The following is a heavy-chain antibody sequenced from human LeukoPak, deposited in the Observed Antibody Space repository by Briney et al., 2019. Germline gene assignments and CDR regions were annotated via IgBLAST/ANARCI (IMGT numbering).Heavy chain of an antibody. J-gene: IGHJ4*02. CDR3: ARGGAARPDF. D-gene: IGHD6-6*01. V-gene: IGHV3-7*01. CDR1: GFTFSSSW. CDR2: IKADGGEK. Sequence: TGGSLRLSCAASGFTFSSSWMTWVRQAPGKGLEWVAKIKADGGEKDHVASVKGRFTISRDNAKNSLYLQMNSLRVEDTAVYYCARGGAARPDFWGQGTLVTVSS.